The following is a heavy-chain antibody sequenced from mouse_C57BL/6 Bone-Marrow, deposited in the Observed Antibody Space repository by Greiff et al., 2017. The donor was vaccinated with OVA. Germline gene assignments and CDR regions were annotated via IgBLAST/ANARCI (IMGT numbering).Heavy chain of an antibody. J-gene: IGHJ2*01. D-gene: IGHD1-1*01. Sequence: EVMLVESGGGLVQPKGSLKLSCAASGFTFNTYAMHWVRQAPGKGLEWVARIRSKSSNYATYYADSVKDRFTISRDDSQSMLYLQMNNLKTEDTAMYYCVRGPSGTTVVEDFDYWGQGTTLTVSS. V-gene: IGHV10-3*01. CDR1: GFTFNTYA. CDR3: VRGPSGTTVVEDFDY. CDR2: IRSKSSNYAT.